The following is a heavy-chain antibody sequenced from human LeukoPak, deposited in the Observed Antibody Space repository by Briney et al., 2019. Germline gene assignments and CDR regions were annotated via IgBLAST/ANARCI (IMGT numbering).Heavy chain of an antibody. CDR1: GYTFSNYG. CDR2: IRGDNGNT. V-gene: IGHV1-18*01. CDR3: ARVGYSSARGGVDY. Sequence: ASVKVSCKASGYTFSNYGISWVRQAPGQGLEWVGWIRGDNGNTNYAQKFQGRVTITADESTSTAYMELSSLRSEDTAVYYCARVGYSSARGGVDYWGQGTLVTVSS. D-gene: IGHD6-19*01. J-gene: IGHJ4*02.